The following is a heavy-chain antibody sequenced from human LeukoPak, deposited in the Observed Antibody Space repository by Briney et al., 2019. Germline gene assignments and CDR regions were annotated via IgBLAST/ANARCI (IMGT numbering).Heavy chain of an antibody. J-gene: IGHJ3*02. D-gene: IGHD5/OR15-5a*01. Sequence: GGSLRLSCAASGFTFSSYEMNWVRQAPGKGLEWVPYITSTGSTMYYADSVKGRFTISRDNAKNSLYLQMNSLRAEDTAVYYCARDLGVYVGYDASDIWGQGTRVTV. CDR3: ARDLGVYVGYDASDI. V-gene: IGHV3-48*03. CDR1: GFTFSSYE. CDR2: ITSTGSTM.